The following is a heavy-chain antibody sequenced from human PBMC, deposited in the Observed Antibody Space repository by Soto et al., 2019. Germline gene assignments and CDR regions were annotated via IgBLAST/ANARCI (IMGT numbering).Heavy chain of an antibody. D-gene: IGHD2-2*01. CDR3: ATGETLYCSSTSCYVSGGLNP. CDR1: GYTFTSYG. Sequence: ASVKVSCKASGYTFTSYGISWVRQAPGQGLEWMGWISAYNGNTNYAQKLQGRVTMTTDTSTSTAYMELRSLRSDDTAVYYCATGETLYCSSTSCYVSGGLNPWGQGTLVTVS. J-gene: IGHJ5*02. V-gene: IGHV1-18*01. CDR2: ISAYNGNT.